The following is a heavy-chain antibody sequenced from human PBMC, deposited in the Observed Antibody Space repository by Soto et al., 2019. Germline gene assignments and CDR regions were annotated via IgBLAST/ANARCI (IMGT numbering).Heavy chain of an antibody. CDR2: IKEDGSEK. D-gene: IGHD3-10*01. V-gene: IGHV3-7*01. CDR1: GFTFSSYW. CDR3: ARERYYYGSGDY. J-gene: IGHJ4*02. Sequence: EVQVVESGRGLVQPGGSLRLSCAASGFTFSSYWMSWVRQAPGKGLEWVANIKEDGSEKNYVDSVKGQFTISRDNAKNSLYLQMNSLRAEDTAVYYCARERYYYGSGDYWVQGTLGTVSS.